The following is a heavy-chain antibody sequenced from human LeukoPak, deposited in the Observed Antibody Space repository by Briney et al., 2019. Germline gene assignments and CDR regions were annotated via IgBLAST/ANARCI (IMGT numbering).Heavy chain of an antibody. J-gene: IGHJ4*02. CDR1: GYTFTSYD. D-gene: IGHD4-23*01. Sequence: GASVKVSCKASGYTFTSYDINWVRQAPGQGLEWMGWMNPNSGNTGYAQKFQGRVTITRNTSISTAYMELSSLRSEDTAVYYCARDYGGSSPFHYWGQGTLVTVSS. CDR3: ARDYGGSSPFHY. CDR2: MNPNSGNT. V-gene: IGHV1-8*03.